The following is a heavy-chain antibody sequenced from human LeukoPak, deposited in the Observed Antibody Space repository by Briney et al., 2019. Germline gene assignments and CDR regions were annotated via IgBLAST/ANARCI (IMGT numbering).Heavy chain of an antibody. CDR1: GGSISGHF. D-gene: IGHD3-16*01. J-gene: IGHJ4*02. CDR2: NYTSGST. V-gene: IGHV4-4*07. Sequence: SETLSLTCTVSGGSISGHFWSWIRQPAGKGLEWIGRNYTSGSTNYNPSLKSRVSMSVDTPKNQFSLKLTSVTAADTAVYYCARDLTVGGIMAFFDYWGQGALVTVSS. CDR3: ARDLTVGGIMAFFDY.